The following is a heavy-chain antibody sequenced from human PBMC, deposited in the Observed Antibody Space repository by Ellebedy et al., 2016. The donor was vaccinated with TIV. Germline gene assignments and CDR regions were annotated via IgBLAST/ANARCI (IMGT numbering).Heavy chain of an antibody. CDR3: ARATVEATVGWYGP. V-gene: IGHV4-34*01. Sequence: MPSETLSLTCSVHGESLSGYYWSWLRQPPGKGLEWIGELNHIGSTNYRPSLESRVSISVDTSKNQISLKLTSVTAADTAVYYCARATVEATVGWYGPWGQGTLAIVSS. CDR2: LNHIGST. D-gene: IGHD1-1*01. CDR1: GESLSGYY. J-gene: IGHJ5*02.